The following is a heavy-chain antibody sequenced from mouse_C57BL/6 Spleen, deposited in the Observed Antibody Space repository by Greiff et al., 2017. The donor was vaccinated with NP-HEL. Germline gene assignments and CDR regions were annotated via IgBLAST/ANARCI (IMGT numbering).Heavy chain of an antibody. CDR2: ISGGGGNT. V-gene: IGHV5-9*01. D-gene: IGHD1-1*01. J-gene: IGHJ2*01. CDR1: GFTFSSYT. CDR3: ARITTVFDY. Sequence: EVKLVESGGGLVKPGGSLKLSCAASGFTFSSYTMSWVRQTPEKRLEWVATISGGGGNTYYPDSVKGRFTISRDNAKNTLYLQMSSLRSEDTALYYCARITTVFDYWGQGTTLTVSS.